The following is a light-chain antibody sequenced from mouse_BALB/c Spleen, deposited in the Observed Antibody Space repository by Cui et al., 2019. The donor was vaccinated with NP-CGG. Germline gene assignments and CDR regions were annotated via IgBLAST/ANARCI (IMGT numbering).Light chain of an antibody. CDR3: ALWYSNHWV. Sequence: QAFLAPESALTTSPGETVTLTCRSNTGAVTTSNYANWVQEKPDHLFTGLIGGTNNRAPGVPDRFSGSLIGDKAALTITGAQTEDEAIYFCALWYSNHWVFGGGTKLTVL. J-gene: IGLJ1*01. CDR1: TGAVTTSNY. CDR2: GTN. V-gene: IGLV1*01.